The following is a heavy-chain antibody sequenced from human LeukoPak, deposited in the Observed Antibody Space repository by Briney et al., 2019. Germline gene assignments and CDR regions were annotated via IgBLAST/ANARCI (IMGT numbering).Heavy chain of an antibody. D-gene: IGHD1-1*01. Sequence: TGGSLRLSCAASGFTLSTASMNWVRQAPGKGLEWISYIDKSSNPIYYADSVKGRFTISRGSAKNSLYLQMNSLRAEDTAVYFCADNLSRWGQGTLVTVSS. V-gene: IGHV3-48*04. CDR2: IDKSSNPI. CDR1: GFTLSTAS. CDR3: ADNLSR. J-gene: IGHJ4*02.